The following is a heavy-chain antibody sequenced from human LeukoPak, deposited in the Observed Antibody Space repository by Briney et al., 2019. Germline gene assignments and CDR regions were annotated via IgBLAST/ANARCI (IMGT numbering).Heavy chain of an antibody. D-gene: IGHD3-16*01. Sequence: PSETLSLTCNVSGYSISSGDYYWTWIRQPAGKGLEWIGRVDLGGPTIYNPSLISRVTVSVDPSKNQFSLKLSSVTAADTAVYYCALGDFDYWGQGTLVTVSS. J-gene: IGHJ4*02. CDR2: VDLGGPT. V-gene: IGHV4-61*02. CDR1: GYSISSGDYY. CDR3: ALGDFDY.